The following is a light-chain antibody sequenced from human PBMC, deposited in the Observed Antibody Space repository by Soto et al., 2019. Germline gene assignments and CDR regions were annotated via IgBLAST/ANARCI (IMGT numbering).Light chain of an antibody. V-gene: IGLV2-8*01. CDR1: SSDVGGYNY. CDR2: EVS. CDR3: SSYAGSNNGV. J-gene: IGLJ2*01. Sequence: QSALTQPPSASGSPGQSVTISCTGTSSDVGGYNYVSWYQQHPGKAPKLMIYEVSKRPSGVPDRFSGSKSGNTASLTVSGRQAEDEAAYYCSSYAGSNNGVFGGGTKVTVL.